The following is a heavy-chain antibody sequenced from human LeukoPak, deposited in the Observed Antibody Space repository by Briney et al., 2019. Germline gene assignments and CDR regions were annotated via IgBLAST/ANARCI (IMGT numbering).Heavy chain of an antibody. J-gene: IGHJ4*02. Sequence: GGSLRLSCAASGFPFSSHAMSWARQAPGRGLEWVSAIGGRGGSTYYADYVKGRFTISRDNSKNTLYLQMNSLRAEDTAVYYCAKDQFLKGQYYYDSSGYLFDYWGQGTLVTVSS. CDR2: IGGRGGST. CDR1: GFPFSSHA. D-gene: IGHD3-22*01. CDR3: AKDQFLKGQYYYDSSGYLFDY. V-gene: IGHV3-23*01.